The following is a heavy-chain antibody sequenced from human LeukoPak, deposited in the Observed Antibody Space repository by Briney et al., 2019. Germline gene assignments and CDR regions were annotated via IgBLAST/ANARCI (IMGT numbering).Heavy chain of an antibody. Sequence: ASVKVSCKASGYTFTGYYMHWVRQAPGQGLEWMGWINPNSGGTNYAQKFQGRVTMTRDTSISTAYMELSRLRSDDTAVYYCARPLAGYCSGGSCNRLDYWGQGTLVTVSS. J-gene: IGHJ4*02. CDR2: INPNSGGT. V-gene: IGHV1-2*02. D-gene: IGHD2-15*01. CDR3: ARPLAGYCSGGSCNRLDY. CDR1: GYTFTGYY.